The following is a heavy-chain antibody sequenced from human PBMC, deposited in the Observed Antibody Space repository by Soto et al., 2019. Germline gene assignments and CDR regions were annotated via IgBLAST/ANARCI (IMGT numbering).Heavy chain of an antibody. CDR2: VSADGVSS. V-gene: IGHV3-23*01. J-gene: IGHJ4*02. CDR1: GFTFSSFA. Sequence: QAGGSLRLSCEGSGFTFSSFAMGWVRQAPGKGLEWLSSVSADGVSSFSADSVRGRFRVSRDNSKNTLFLQMRFLRVEDTAVYYCAKTRQAPVGTHFFDLWGQGTQVTVSS. CDR3: AKTRQAPVGTHFFDL.